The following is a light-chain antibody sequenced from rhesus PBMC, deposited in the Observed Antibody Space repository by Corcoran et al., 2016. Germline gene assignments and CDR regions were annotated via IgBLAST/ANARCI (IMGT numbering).Light chain of an antibody. CDR3: LQHDSYPYN. J-gene: IGKJ2*01. CDR2: DTS. CDR1: QGISSY. Sequence: DIQMTQSPSSLSASVGDTVTITCRASQGISSYLNWFTQKPGKVHKLLIFDTSHLESGVPSRFSGYGSGTDFTLTINGLQPEDFATYYCLQHDSYPYNFGQGTKVEIK. V-gene: IGKV1-28*02.